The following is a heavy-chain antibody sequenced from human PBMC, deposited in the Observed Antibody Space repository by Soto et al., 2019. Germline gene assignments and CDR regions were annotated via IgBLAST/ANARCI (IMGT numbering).Heavy chain of an antibody. CDR2: TYYRSKWYN. J-gene: IGHJ6*01. D-gene: IGHD3-3*01. CDR3: ARDDEGWSGLGPGDGMDG. V-gene: IGHV6-1*01. CDR1: GDSVSSNSAA. Sequence: SQTLSLTCAISGDSVSSNSAAWNWIRQSPSRGLEWLGRTYYRSKWYNDYAVSVKSRITINPDTSKNQFSLQLNSVTPEDTAVYYCARDDEGWSGLGPGDGMDGWRQGTTGTVTS.